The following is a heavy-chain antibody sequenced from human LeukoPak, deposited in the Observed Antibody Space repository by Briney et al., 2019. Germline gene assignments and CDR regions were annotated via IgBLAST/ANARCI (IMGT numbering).Heavy chain of an antibody. D-gene: IGHD4-11*01. Sequence: SETLSLTCTVSGGSISSGTYYWGWIRQPPGKGLQWIGSVYYSGSTYYNPSLKSRVTISVDTSKNQFSLKLSSVTAADTAVYYCARFSLQGFDYWGQGTLVTVSS. CDR2: VYYSGST. CDR1: GGSISSGTYY. J-gene: IGHJ4*02. V-gene: IGHV4-39*07. CDR3: ARFSLQGFDY.